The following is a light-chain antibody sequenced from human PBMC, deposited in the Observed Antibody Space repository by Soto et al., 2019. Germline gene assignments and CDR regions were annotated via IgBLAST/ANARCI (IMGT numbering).Light chain of an antibody. CDR1: SSDVGGYNF. J-gene: IGLJ1*01. V-gene: IGLV2-8*01. Sequence: QSVLAQPPSASGSPGQSVTISCTGTSSDVGGYNFVSWYQHHPGKAPKVIIYEVSKRPSGVPNRFSGSKSGNTASLTVSGLQAEDEADYYCSSYAGSNIYVFGTGTKVTVL. CDR3: SSYAGSNIYV. CDR2: EVS.